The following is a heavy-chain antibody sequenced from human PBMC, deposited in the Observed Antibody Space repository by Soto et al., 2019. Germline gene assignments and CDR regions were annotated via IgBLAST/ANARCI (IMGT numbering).Heavy chain of an antibody. CDR1: GGTFSSYA. V-gene: IGHV1-69*13. Sequence: VKVSCKASGGTFSSYAISWVRQAPGQGLEWMGGIIPIFGTANYAQKFQGRVTITADESTSTAYMELSSLRSEDTAVYYCARRPFGGALFLYYYGMDVWGQGTTVTVSS. CDR2: IIPIFGTA. D-gene: IGHD3-10*01. J-gene: IGHJ6*02. CDR3: ARRPFGGALFLYYYGMDV.